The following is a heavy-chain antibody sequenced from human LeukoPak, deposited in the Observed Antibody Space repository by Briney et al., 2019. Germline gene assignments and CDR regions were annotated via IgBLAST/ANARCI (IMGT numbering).Heavy chain of an antibody. Sequence: PSETLSLTCTVSGGSISSYYWSWIRQPPGKGREWSGLIYYSGSTNYNPSLKSRVTISVDTSKNQFSLRLSSVTAADTAVYYCASPGIVAAGTDRGFDYWGQGTLVTVSS. D-gene: IGHD6-13*01. CDR2: IYYSGST. CDR3: ASPGIVAAGTDRGFDY. J-gene: IGHJ4*02. CDR1: GGSISSYY. V-gene: IGHV4-59*01.